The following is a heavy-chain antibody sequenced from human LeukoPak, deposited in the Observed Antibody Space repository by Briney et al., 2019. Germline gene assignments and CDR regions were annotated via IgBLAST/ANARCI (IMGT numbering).Heavy chain of an antibody. J-gene: IGHJ5*02. D-gene: IGHD6-13*01. Sequence: PGRSLRLSCAASGFTFSSYGMHWVRQAPGKGLEWVAVIWYDGSNKYYADSVKGRFTISRDNSKNTLYLQMNSLRAEDTAVYYCARGRIAAAVLDWFDPWGQGTLVTVSS. CDR1: GFTFSSYG. CDR3: ARGRIAAAVLDWFDP. CDR2: IWYDGSNK. V-gene: IGHV3-33*01.